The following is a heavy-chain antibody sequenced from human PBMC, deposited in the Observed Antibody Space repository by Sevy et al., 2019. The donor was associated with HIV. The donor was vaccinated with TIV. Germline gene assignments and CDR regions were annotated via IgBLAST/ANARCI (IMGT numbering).Heavy chain of an antibody. CDR1: GFSVNDNY. CDR3: ARDRVMYYYDSSGYYTSGYGMDV. J-gene: IGHJ6*02. D-gene: IGHD3-22*01. CDR2: IYSGDNT. V-gene: IGHV3-53*01. Sequence: GGSLRLSCAVSGFSVNDNYMSWVRQAPGKGLEWVSVIYSGDNTDYTDSVKGRFTISRDNSKNTVYLQMNSLRAEDTAVXYCARDRVMYYYDSSGYYTSGYGMDVWGQGTTVTVSS.